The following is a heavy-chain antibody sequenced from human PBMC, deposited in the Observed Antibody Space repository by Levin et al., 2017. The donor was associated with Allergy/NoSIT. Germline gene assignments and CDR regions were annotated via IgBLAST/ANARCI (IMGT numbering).Heavy chain of an antibody. CDR3: SVTMVQGVIGWFDP. J-gene: IGHJ5*02. V-gene: IGHV3-49*03. CDR1: GFTFGDYA. D-gene: IGHD3-10*01. Sequence: GGSLRLSCTASGFTFGDYAMSWFRQAPGKGLEWVGFIRSKAYGGTTEYAASVKGRFTISRDDSKSIAYLQMNSLKTEDTAVYYCSVTMVQGVIGWFDPWGQGTLVTVSS. CDR2: IRSKAYGGTT.